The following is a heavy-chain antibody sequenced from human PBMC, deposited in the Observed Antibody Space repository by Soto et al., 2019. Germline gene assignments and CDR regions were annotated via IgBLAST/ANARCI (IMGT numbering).Heavy chain of an antibody. CDR3: ARQVKDRFREFVVVIAIVGYFDY. J-gene: IGHJ4*02. V-gene: IGHV4-39*01. CDR2: LYYSGST. D-gene: IGHD2-21*01. CDR1: GGSISSSSYY. Sequence: QLQLQESGPGLVKSSETLALTCTVSGGSISSSSYYWGWIRQPPGKGLEWIGSLYYSGSTYYNPSLKSRVTISVDTSKNQFSLKLSSVTAADTAVYYCARQVKDRFREFVVVIAIVGYFDYLGQGTLVTVSS.